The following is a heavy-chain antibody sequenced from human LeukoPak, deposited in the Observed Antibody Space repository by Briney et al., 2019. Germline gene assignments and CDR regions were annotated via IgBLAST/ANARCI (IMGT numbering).Heavy chain of an antibody. V-gene: IGHV1-2*02. J-gene: IGHJ6*03. D-gene: IGHD3-10*01. CDR1: GYTFTGYY. CDR2: INPNSGGT. Sequence: GASVRVSCKASGYTFTGYYMHWVRQAPGQGLEWMGWINPNSGGTNYAQKFQGRVTMTRDTSISTAYMELSSLRSEDTAVYYCARMGFGDYYYYMDVWGKGTTVTVSS. CDR3: ARMGFGDYYYYMDV.